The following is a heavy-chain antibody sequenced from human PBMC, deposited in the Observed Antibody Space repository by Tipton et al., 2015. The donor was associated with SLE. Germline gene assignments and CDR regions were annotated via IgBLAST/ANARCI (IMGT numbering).Heavy chain of an antibody. CDR3: ARYGSGPEMDV. J-gene: IGHJ6*04. CDR2: IYYSGST. CDR1: GGSISSSSYY. Sequence: TLSLTCTVSGGSISSSSYYWGWIRQPPGKGLEWIGSIYYSGSTYYNPSLKSRVTISVDTSKNQFSLKLSSVTAADTAVYYCARYGSGPEMDVWGKGTTVTVSS. V-gene: IGHV4-39*07. D-gene: IGHD6-19*01.